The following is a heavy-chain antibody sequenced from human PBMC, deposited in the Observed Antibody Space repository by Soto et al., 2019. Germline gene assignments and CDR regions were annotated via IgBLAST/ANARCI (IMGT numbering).Heavy chain of an antibody. CDR3: ARGTGTTELAY. CDR2: ISSSGSTI. CDR1: GFTFSSYD. J-gene: IGHJ4*02. Sequence: EVQLVESGGGLVQPGGSLRLSCAASGFTFSSYDMNWVRQAPGKGLEWVSYISSSGSTIYYADSVKGRFTISRDNAKNSLYLQMNSLRAEDTAVYYCARGTGTTELAYWGQGTLVTVSS. D-gene: IGHD1-7*01. V-gene: IGHV3-48*03.